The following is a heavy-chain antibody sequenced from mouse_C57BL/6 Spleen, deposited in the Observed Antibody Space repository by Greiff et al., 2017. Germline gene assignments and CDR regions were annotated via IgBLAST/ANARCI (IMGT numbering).Heavy chain of an antibody. CDR2: IYPGDGYT. J-gene: IGHJ4*01. V-gene: IGHV1-82*01. D-gene: IGHD1-1*01. Sequence: QVQLQQSGPELVKPGASVKISCKASGYAFSSSWMNWVKQRPGKGLGWIGRIYPGDGYTNYNGKFKGKATLTADKSSSTAYMQLSSLTSEDSAVYFCARGDYYGSSLMDYWGQGTSVTVSS. CDR3: ARGDYYGSSLMDY. CDR1: GYAFSSSW.